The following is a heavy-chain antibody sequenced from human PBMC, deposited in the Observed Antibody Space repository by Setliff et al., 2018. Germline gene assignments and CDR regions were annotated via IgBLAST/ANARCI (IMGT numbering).Heavy chain of an antibody. CDR2: ITNTGGLS. D-gene: IGHD2-15*01. Sequence: GESLRLSCAASGFTFSTYAMSWVRQAPGKGLEWVSSITNTGGLSYYADSVKGRFTISRDNSKNTLYLQMNSPRADDTAVYYCSRGRSEGVCSSGSCYSCSLWGQGTLVTVSS. J-gene: IGHJ4*02. V-gene: IGHV3-23*01. CDR1: GFTFSTYA. CDR3: SRGRSEGVCSSGSCYSCSL.